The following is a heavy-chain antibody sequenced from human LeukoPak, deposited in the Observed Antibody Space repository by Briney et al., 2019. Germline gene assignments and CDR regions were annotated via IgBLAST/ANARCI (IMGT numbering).Heavy chain of an antibody. CDR1: GFTVSSNY. J-gene: IGHJ4*02. V-gene: IGHV3-53*01. CDR2: IYSGGST. Sequence: GGSLRLSCAASGFTVSSNYMSWVRQAPGKGLEWVSVIYSGGSTYYADSVKGRFTISRDNSKNTLYLQMNSLRAEDTAVYYCAREALYYDILTGYYLSRYFDYWGQGTPVTVSS. D-gene: IGHD3-9*01. CDR3: AREALYYDILTGYYLSRYFDY.